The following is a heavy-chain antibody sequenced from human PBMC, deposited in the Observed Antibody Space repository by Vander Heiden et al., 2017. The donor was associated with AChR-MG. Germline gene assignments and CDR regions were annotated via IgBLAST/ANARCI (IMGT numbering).Heavy chain of an antibody. Sequence: EGQLLESGGNLVQPGGSLRLSCAASGFTFSSYAMSWVRQAPGKGLEWVSAISSSGDTTYYADSVKGRFTISRDNSKNTLYLQMNSLRAEDTALYYCAKEPVVGATSLDSWGQGTLVTVSS. D-gene: IGHD2-15*01. CDR3: AKEPVVGATSLDS. V-gene: IGHV3-23*01. J-gene: IGHJ4*02. CDR1: GFTFSSYA. CDR2: ISSSGDTT.